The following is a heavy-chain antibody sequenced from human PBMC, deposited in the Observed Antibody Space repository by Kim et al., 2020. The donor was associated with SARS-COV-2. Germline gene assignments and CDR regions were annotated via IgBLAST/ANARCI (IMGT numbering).Heavy chain of an antibody. V-gene: IGHV4-39*01. D-gene: IGHD2-15*01. CDR3: ARPGYCSGGSCYLGYFDY. CDR1: GGSISSSSYY. Sequence: SETLSLTCTVSGGSISSSSYYWGWIRQPPGKGLEWIGSIYYSGSTYYNPSLKSRVTISVDTSKNQFSLKLSSVTAADTAVYYCARPGYCSGGSCYLGYFDYWGQGTLVTVSS. CDR2: IYYSGST. J-gene: IGHJ4*02.